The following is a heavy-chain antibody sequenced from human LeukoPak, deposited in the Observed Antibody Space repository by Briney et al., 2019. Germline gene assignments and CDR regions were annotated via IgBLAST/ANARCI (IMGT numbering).Heavy chain of an antibody. CDR2: IYPREGST. V-gene: IGHV1-46*01. CDR1: GYTFTSNY. CDR3: ARDQEGFDY. J-gene: IGHJ4*02. Sequence: ASVKVSCTASGYTFTSNYIHWVRQAPGQGLEWMGMIYPREGSTSYAQKFQGGVTVTRDTSTSTVHMELSGLRSEDTAVYYCARDQEGFDYWGQGTLVTVSS.